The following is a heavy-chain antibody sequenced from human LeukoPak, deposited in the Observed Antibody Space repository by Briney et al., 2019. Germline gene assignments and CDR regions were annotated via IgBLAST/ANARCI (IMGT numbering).Heavy chain of an antibody. Sequence: AGGSLRLSCAASGFTFSSFEMNWVRQAPGKGLEWVSYISSSGSTIYYADSVKGRSTISRDNAKNSLYLQMNSLRAEDTAVYYCAREDLSGYPYYYGMDVWGQGTTVTVSS. J-gene: IGHJ6*02. D-gene: IGHD2-2*01. V-gene: IGHV3-48*03. CDR1: GFTFSSFE. CDR2: ISSSGSTI. CDR3: AREDLSGYPYYYGMDV.